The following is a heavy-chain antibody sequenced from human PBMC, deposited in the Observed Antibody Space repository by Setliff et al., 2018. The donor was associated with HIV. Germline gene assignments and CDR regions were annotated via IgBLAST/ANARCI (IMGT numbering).Heavy chain of an antibody. CDR1: GYTFTNFG. Sequence: ASVKVSCKASGYTFTNFGITWVRQAPGQGLEWMGWISAYTRNTNYAQKVQGRVTMTADTSTNTAYMELRSLRSDDTAVYYCARSVAPPEVFDIWGQGTMVTVSS. CDR2: ISAYTRNT. V-gene: IGHV1-18*01. J-gene: IGHJ3*02. CDR3: ARSVAPPEVFDI.